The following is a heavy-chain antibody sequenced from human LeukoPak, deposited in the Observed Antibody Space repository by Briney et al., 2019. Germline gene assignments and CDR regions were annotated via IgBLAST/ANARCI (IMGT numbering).Heavy chain of an antibody. D-gene: IGHD3-9*01. CDR1: GFTFSSYW. J-gene: IGHJ3*02. Sequence: PGGSLRLSCAASGFTFSSYWMSWVRQAPGKGLEWVSVISYDGSDKYYADSVKGRFTVSRDNSKNTLYLKMNSLRAEDTGVYYCAREYYDILTGYQMGAFDIWGQGTMVTVSS. CDR3: AREYYDILTGYQMGAFDI. V-gene: IGHV3-30*03. CDR2: ISYDGSDK.